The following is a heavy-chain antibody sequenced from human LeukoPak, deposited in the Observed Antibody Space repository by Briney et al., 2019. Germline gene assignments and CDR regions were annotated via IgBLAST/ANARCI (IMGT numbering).Heavy chain of an antibody. CDR2: TYYRSKWYN. Sequence: PSQTLSLTCAISGDSVSSNSAAWNWIRQSPSRGLEWLGRTYYRSKWYNDYAVSVKSRITINPDTSKNQFSLQLNSVTPEDTVVYYCARGYSSGWYVLNWFDPWGQGTLVTVSS. D-gene: IGHD6-19*01. CDR3: ARGYSSGWYVLNWFDP. J-gene: IGHJ5*02. CDR1: GDSVSSNSAA. V-gene: IGHV6-1*01.